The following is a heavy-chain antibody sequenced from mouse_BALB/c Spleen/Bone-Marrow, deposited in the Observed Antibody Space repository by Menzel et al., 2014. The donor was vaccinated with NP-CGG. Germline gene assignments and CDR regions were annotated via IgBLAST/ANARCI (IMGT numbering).Heavy chain of an antibody. CDR3: ARYGY. Sequence: EVQLQESGAELVKPGASVKLTCTGSGFNIKDTYMHWVKQRPEQGLEWIGRTDAANGNSKYDPKFQGKATITADTSSNTGYLQLSSLTSEDTAVYYCARYGYWGQGTSVTVSS. V-gene: IGHV14-3*02. D-gene: IGHD1-1*02. CDR1: GFNIKDTY. CDR2: TDAANGNS. J-gene: IGHJ4*01.